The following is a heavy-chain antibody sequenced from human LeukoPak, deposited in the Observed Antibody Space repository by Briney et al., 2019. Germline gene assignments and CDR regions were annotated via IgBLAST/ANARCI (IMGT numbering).Heavy chain of an antibody. CDR1: GFTFTSSD. V-gene: IGHV1-8*01. J-gene: IGHJ6*03. D-gene: IGHD6-19*01. CDR2: MNANSGNT. Sequence: ASVKVSCKASGFTFTSSDFNWVRQATGQGLEWMGWMNANSGNTGYAQKFQGRVTMTTDTSTSTAYMELRSLRSDDTAVYYCARDLPSEQWLVRGSYYYYYYMDVWGKGTTVTVSS. CDR3: ARDLPSEQWLVRGSYYYYYYMDV.